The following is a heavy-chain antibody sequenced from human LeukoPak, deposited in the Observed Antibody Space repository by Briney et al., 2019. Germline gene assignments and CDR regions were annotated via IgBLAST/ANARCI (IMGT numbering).Heavy chain of an antibody. CDR1: GFTFSSYW. CDR3: ARVAKIAAAGTGIFDY. Sequence: PGGSLRLSCAASGFTFSSYWMSWVRQAPGKGLEWVANIKQDGSEKYYVDSVKGRFTISRDNAKNSLYLQMNSLRAEDTAVYYCARVAKIAAAGTGIFDYWGQGTLVTVSS. V-gene: IGHV3-7*01. J-gene: IGHJ4*02. D-gene: IGHD6-13*01. CDR2: IKQDGSEK.